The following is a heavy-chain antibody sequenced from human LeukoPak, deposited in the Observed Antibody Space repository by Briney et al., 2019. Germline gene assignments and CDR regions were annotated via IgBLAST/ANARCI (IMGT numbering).Heavy chain of an antibody. J-gene: IGHJ4*02. D-gene: IGHD2-21*01. V-gene: IGHV3-7*01. CDR1: GFAFSSYW. Sequence: GGSLRLSCAASGFAFSSYWASWVRQAPGKGLEWVANINQDGSDQNYVDSVGGRFTISRDNAKNSAYLQMNSLRVEDTAVYYCARSLWPEDYWGQGILVTVSS. CDR2: INQDGSDQ. CDR3: ARSLWPEDY.